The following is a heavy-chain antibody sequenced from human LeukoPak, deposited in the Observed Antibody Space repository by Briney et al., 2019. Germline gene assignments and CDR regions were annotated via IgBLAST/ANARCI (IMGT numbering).Heavy chain of an antibody. CDR1: GFTVSRNY. D-gene: IGHD6-13*01. J-gene: IGHJ3*02. CDR2: LYSGGIT. V-gene: IGHV3-66*01. Sequence: PGGSLRLSCAASGFTVSRNYMTWVRQAPGKGLEWVSFLYSGGITYYADSVKGRFIIFRDNSKNTIYLQMNSLRAEDTAVYYCARDRENQLVLGFDIWGQGTKVTVSS. CDR3: ARDRENQLVLGFDI.